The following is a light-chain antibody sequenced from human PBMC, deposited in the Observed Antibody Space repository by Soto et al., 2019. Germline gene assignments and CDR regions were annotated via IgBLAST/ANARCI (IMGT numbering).Light chain of an antibody. Sequence: ENVLTQSPGTLSLSPGERATLSCRASQSVSSSYLAWYQQKPGQAPRLLIYGASSRATGIPDRFSGSWSGTDFTLTISRLEPEDFAVYYCQQYGSSYTFGQGTKLEIK. V-gene: IGKV3-20*01. CDR3: QQYGSSYT. CDR2: GAS. CDR1: QSVSSSY. J-gene: IGKJ2*01.